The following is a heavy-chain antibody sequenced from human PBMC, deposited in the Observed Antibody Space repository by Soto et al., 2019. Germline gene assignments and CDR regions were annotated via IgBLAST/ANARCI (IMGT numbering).Heavy chain of an antibody. V-gene: IGHV3-9*01. Sequence: EVQLVESGGGLVQPGRSLRLSCAAAGFTFGDYGMHWVRQAPGKGLEWVSGISWNDGSIGYADSVKGRFTISRDNAKNSLYLEMKSLRAEDTALYYCAKDMAGTTGAFDIWGQGKMVIVSS. D-gene: IGHD1-1*01. CDR1: GFTFGDYG. CDR3: AKDMAGTTGAFDI. CDR2: ISWNDGSI. J-gene: IGHJ3*02.